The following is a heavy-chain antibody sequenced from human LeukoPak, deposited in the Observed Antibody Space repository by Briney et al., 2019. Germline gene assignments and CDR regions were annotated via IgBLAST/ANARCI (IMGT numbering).Heavy chain of an antibody. CDR2: INHSGST. CDR1: GGSFSGYY. V-gene: IGHV4-34*01. D-gene: IGHD4-17*01. CDR3: ARRSSTTLVGTTLDP. J-gene: IGHJ5*02. Sequence: SETLSLTCAVYGGSFSGYYWSWIRQPPGKGLEWIGEINHSGSTNYNPSLKSRVTISVDTSKNQFSLKLSSVTAADTAVYYCARRSSTTLVGTTLDPWGQGTLVTVSS.